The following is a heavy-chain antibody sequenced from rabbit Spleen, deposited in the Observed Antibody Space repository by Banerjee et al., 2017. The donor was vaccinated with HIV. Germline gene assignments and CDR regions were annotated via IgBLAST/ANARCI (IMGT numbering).Heavy chain of an antibody. Sequence: QSLEESGGGLVKPGASLTLTCKASGVSFSGSYFMCWVRQAPGKGLEWIGCIHSENTGRTYYASWAKGRFTISKTSSTTVSLQLNSLTAADTATYFCARGGGLWGPGTLVTVS. CDR3: ARGGGL. V-gene: IGHV1S40*01. J-gene: IGHJ4*01. CDR1: GVSFSGSYF. CDR2: IHSENTGRT.